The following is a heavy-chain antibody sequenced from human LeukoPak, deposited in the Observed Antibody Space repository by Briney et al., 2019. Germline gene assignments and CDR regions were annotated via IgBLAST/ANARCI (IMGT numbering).Heavy chain of an antibody. D-gene: IGHD6-19*01. J-gene: IGHJ4*02. CDR1: GGSLSSYH. Sequence: SETLSLTCTVAGGSLSSYHWTWIRQPAGKGLEWIGRIYISGISTSGSTNYNPSLSSRVTMSLDTSKNQFSLQLTSVTAADTAVYYCARGLSLAAGGHWGQGTQVTVSS. CDR2: IYISGISTSGST. V-gene: IGHV4-4*07. CDR3: ARGLSLAAGGH.